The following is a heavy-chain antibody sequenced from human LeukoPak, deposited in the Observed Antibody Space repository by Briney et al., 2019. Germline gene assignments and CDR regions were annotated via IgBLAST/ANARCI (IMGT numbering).Heavy chain of an antibody. CDR3: ARHDSSGYKY. D-gene: IGHD3-22*01. J-gene: IGHJ4*02. Sequence: SETLSLTCTVSGGSINSYYWSWIRQPRERGLEWIGDIYYSGSTIYNPSLKSRVTISVDTSKNQFSLKVTSVTAADTAIYYCARHDSSGYKYWGQGTLVTVSS. CDR2: IYYSGST. V-gene: IGHV4-59*08. CDR1: GGSINSYY.